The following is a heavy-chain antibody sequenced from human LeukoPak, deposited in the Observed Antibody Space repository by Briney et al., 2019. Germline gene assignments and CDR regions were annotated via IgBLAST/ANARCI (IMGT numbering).Heavy chain of an antibody. CDR2: INPNGGGT. D-gene: IGHD3-22*01. J-gene: IGHJ4*02. CDR3: ARDLYYCDSSGYYF. V-gene: IGHV1-2*02. Sequence: ASVKVSCKASGYTFTGYYMHWVRQAPGQGLEWMGWINPNGGGTNYAQKFQGRVTMTRDTSISTAYMELSRLRSDDTAVYYCARDLYYCDSSGYYFWGQGTLVTVSS. CDR1: GYTFTGYY.